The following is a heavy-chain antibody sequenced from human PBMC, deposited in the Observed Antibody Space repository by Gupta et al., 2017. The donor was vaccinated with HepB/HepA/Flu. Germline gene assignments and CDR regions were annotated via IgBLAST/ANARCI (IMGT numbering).Heavy chain of an antibody. V-gene: IGHV2-26*01. Sequence: QVTLKESGPVLVKPTETLTLTCTVSGFSLSNARMGVSWIRQPPGKALEWLAHIFSNDEKSYSTSLKSRLTISKDTSKSQVVLTMTNMDPVDTATYYCARTPYYYDSTGYEVAFFDYWGQGTLVTVSS. CDR2: IFSNDEK. J-gene: IGHJ4*02. CDR3: ARTPYYYDSTGYEVAFFDY. D-gene: IGHD3-22*01. CDR1: GFSLSNARMG.